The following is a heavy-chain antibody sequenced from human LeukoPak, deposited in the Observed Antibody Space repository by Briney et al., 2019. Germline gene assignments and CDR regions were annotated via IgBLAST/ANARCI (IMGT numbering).Heavy chain of an antibody. D-gene: IGHD6-13*01. CDR3: AKDRGSNAAGLGGD. V-gene: IGHV3-23*01. J-gene: IGHJ4*02. Sequence: GGSLRLSCAASGFTFSSYAMSWVRQAPGKGLEWVSGISGSGGSTYYADSVKGRFTISRDNSRNTLYLQMNSLRAEDTAVYYCAKDRGSNAAGLGGDWGQGTLVTVSS. CDR2: ISGSGGST. CDR1: GFTFSSYA.